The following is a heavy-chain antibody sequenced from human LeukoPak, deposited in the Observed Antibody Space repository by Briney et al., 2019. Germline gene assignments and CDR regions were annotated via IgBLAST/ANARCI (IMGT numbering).Heavy chain of an antibody. CDR2: ISSSGSTI. V-gene: IGHV3-48*03. D-gene: IGHD3-9*01. CDR1: GFTFSSYE. CDR3: ARDPRGYDILTGYYDYYHYYGMDV. J-gene: IGHJ6*04. Sequence: PGGSLRLSCAASGFTFSSYEMNWVRQAPGKGLEWVSYISSSGSTIYYADSVKGRFTISRDNAKNSLYLQMNSLRAEDTAVYYCARDPRGYDILTGYYDYYHYYGMDVWGKGTTVAVSS.